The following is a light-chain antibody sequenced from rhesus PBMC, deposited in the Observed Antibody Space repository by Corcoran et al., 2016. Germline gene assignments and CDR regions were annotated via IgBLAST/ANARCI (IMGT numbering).Light chain of an antibody. J-gene: IGKJ2*01. CDR1: QGISSW. CDR3: LQYSSSPYS. CDR2: KAS. Sequence: DIQMTQSPSSLSASVGDKVTITCRASQGISSWLAWYQQKPGKAPKLLIYKASSLQSGVPSRFSGSGSGTDFTLTISSLQTEDFATYYCLQYSSSPYSFGHGTKVEIK. V-gene: IGKV1-22*01.